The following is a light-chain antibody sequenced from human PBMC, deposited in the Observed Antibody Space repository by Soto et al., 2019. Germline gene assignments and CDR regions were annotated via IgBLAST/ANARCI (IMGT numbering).Light chain of an antibody. J-gene: IGKJ1*01. Sequence: DIQMTQSPPSLPASVGHRVTITCRASQGISNYLAWYQQKPGELPKIVIYAASILQTGVPSRFSGSGSGTDFSLTISSLQPEDVDTYFCQKYNSPPRTFGQGTKVDIK. CDR1: QGISNY. CDR3: QKYNSPPRT. V-gene: IGKV1-27*01. CDR2: AAS.